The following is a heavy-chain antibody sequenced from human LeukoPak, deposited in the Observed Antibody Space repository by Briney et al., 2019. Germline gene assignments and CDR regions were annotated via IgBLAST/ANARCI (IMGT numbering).Heavy chain of an antibody. CDR1: GFTFSSYG. CDR2: ISSTSSTI. Sequence: QPGGSLRLSCVASGFTFSSYGMSWVRQSLEKGLEWVSYISSTSSTIYYADSVKGRFTISRDNARNSLYLQMNSLRDEDTAVYYCARPTSGFYKFWGQGTLVTVSS. D-gene: IGHD3-10*01. CDR3: ARPTSGFYKF. V-gene: IGHV3-48*02. J-gene: IGHJ4*02.